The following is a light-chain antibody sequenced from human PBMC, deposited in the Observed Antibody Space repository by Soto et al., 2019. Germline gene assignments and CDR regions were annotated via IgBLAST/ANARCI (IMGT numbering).Light chain of an antibody. V-gene: IGKV1-39*01. CDR3: QQSYTTPIT. J-gene: IGKJ3*01. CDR1: QSISNR. Sequence: DIQMTQSPSSLSAYVGDRVTITCRTSQSISNRLNWYQQQPGKAPKLLIYTASTLEGGVPSRFSGSGSGTDFTLTINSLQPGDFATYYCQQSYTTPITFGPGTTVDVK. CDR2: TAS.